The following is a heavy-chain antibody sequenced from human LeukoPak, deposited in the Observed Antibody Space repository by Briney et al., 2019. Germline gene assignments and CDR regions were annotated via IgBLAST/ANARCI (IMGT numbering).Heavy chain of an antibody. J-gene: IGHJ4*02. CDR1: GYSFSGYY. CDR2: INANSGAS. D-gene: IGHD2-15*01. CDR3: AREYCSGGKCYQGNDY. Sequence: ASVKVSCESSGYSFSGYYIQWVRQAPGQGLEWMGWINANSGASSSAQKFQGRVTMTRDTSISTMYMELSSLTSDDTAVYYCAREYCSGGKCYQGNDYWGQGTLVTVSS. V-gene: IGHV1-2*02.